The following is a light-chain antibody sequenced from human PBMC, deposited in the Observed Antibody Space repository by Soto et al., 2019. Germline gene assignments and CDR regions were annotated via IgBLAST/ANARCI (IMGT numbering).Light chain of an antibody. CDR3: QTWGTGIQV. CDR1: SGHSSYA. Sequence: QLVLTQSPYASASLGASVKLTCTLSSGHSSYAIAWHQQQPEKGPRYLMKLNSDGSHSKGDGLPDRFSGSSSGAERYLTISSLQSEDEADYYCQTWGTGIQVFGGWTKLTVL. J-gene: IGLJ2*01. V-gene: IGLV4-69*01. CDR2: LNSDGSH.